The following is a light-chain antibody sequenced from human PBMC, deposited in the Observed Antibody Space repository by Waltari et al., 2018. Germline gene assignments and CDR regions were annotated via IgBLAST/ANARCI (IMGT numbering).Light chain of an antibody. CDR3: HQDYSTPLT. CDR1: QSVLSSSNNKNY. J-gene: IGKJ4*01. CDR2: WAS. V-gene: IGKV4-1*01. Sequence: DIVMTQSPDSLAVSLGERATINCKSRQSVLSSSNNKNYLAWYQQKPGQPPKLLIYWASTRESGVPDRFSGSGSGTDFTLTISSLQAEDVAVYYCHQDYSTPLTFGGGTKVEIK.